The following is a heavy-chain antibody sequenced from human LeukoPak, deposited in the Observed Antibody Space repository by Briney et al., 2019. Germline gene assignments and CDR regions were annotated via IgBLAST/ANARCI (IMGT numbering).Heavy chain of an antibody. CDR3: ARRKYCSGGSCSPVFYY. V-gene: IGHV1-8*01. CDR2: MNPNSGNT. CDR1: GYTFTSYD. J-gene: IGHJ4*02. D-gene: IGHD2-15*01. Sequence: VKVSCKASGYTFTSYDINWVRQATGQGLEWMGWMNPNSGNTGYAQKFQGRVTMTRNTSISTAYMELSSLRSEDTAVYYCARRKYCSGGSCSPVFYYWGQGTLVTVSS.